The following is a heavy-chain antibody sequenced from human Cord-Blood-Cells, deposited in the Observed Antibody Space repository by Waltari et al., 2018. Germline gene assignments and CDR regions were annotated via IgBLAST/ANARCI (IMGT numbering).Heavy chain of an antibody. V-gene: IGHV1-8*01. CDR3: ARGPYCSGGSCYVGLMGY. D-gene: IGHD2-15*01. CDR2: MNPNSGNT. CDR1: GHPFTSHD. J-gene: IGHJ4*02. Sequence: QVQLVQSGAEVKKPGASVKVSCKSPGHPFTSHDVTWMRQATGPGLEWMGWMNPNSGNTGYAQKFQGRVTMTRNTSISTAYMELSSLRSEDTAVYYCARGPYCSGGSCYVGLMGYWGQGTLVTVSS.